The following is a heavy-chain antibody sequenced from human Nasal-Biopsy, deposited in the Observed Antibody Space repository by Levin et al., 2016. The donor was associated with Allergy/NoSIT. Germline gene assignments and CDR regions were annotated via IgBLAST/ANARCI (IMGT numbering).Heavy chain of an antibody. CDR1: GFTFSNSW. CDR3: AKGSGATIITASYGIDV. J-gene: IGHJ6*02. CDR2: INENGGGK. Sequence: GESLKISCVASGFTFSNSWMKWVRQAPGKGLEWVATINENGGGKYYLDSVKGRFTISRDNAQNSLFLQMNSLRAEDTAVFYCAKGSGATIITASYGIDVWGQGTTVTVSS. V-gene: IGHV3-7*03. D-gene: IGHD1-26*01.